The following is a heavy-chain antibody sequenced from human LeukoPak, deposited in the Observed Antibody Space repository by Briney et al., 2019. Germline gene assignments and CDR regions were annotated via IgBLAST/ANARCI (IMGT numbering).Heavy chain of an antibody. Sequence: SETLSLTCTVSGYSISSGYYWSWIRQPPGQGLEWIGYIYDSGSTNYNPSLKSRVTISVDTSKNQFSLKLSSVTAADTAVYYCACLTTADAFDIWGQGTMVTVSS. CDR3: ACLTTADAFDI. CDR2: IYDSGST. V-gene: IGHV4-61*01. D-gene: IGHD3-22*01. CDR1: GYSISSGYY. J-gene: IGHJ3*02.